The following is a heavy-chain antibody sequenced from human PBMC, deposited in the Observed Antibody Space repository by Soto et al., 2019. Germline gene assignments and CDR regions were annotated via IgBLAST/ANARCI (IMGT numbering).Heavy chain of an antibody. D-gene: IGHD5-18*01. CDR2: IYYDGST. CDR1: GGSISTGGYY. J-gene: IGHJ4*02. CDR3: ARVVTGYSLGYFDY. V-gene: IGHV4-31*03. Sequence: QVQLQESGPGLMKPSQTLSLTCTVSGGSISTGGYYWSWIRQHPGKGLEWIGYIYYDGSTHHNPSLKSRVTISVDRSKNQFSLKLSSVTAADTAVYHCARVVTGYSLGYFDYWGQGTLVTVST.